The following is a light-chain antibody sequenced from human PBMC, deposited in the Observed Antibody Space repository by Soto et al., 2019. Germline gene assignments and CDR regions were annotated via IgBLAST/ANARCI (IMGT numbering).Light chain of an antibody. Sequence: QSVLTQPPSVSAAPGQKVTISCSGSSSNIGKSYVSWYQHLPGTAPKLLIYDNNNRPSGIPDRFSGSKSGTSATLGITGLQTGDEADYYCGTWDSSLSAVVFGGGTQLTVL. CDR2: DNN. CDR1: SSNIGKSY. J-gene: IGLJ2*01. CDR3: GTWDSSLSAVV. V-gene: IGLV1-51*01.